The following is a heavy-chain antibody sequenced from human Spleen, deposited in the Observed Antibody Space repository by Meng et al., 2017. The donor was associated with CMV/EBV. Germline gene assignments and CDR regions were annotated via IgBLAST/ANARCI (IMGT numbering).Heavy chain of an antibody. CDR3: ARGRPRGYSGSRGFDY. V-gene: IGHV4-34*01. J-gene: IGHJ4*02. CDR2: INHSGST. CDR1: GGSFSGYY. D-gene: IGHD5-12*01. Sequence: SETLSLTCAVYGGSFSGYYWSWIRQPPGKGLEWIGEINHSGSTNYNPSLKSRVTISVDTSKNQFSLKLSSVTAADTAVNYCARGRPRGYSGSRGFDYWGQGTLVTVSS.